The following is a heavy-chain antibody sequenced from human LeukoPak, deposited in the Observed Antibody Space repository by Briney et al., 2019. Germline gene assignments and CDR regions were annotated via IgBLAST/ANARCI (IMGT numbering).Heavy chain of an antibody. CDR3: AKDSRHPNYYGSGSYLDY. Sequence: GGSLRLSCAASGFTFSSYGMHWVRQAPGKGLEWVAFIRYDGSNKYYADSVKGRFTISRDNSKNTLYLQMNSLRAEDTAVYYCAKDSRHPNYYGSGSYLDYWGQGTLVTVSS. J-gene: IGHJ4*02. D-gene: IGHD3-10*01. CDR1: GFTFSSYG. V-gene: IGHV3-30*02. CDR2: IRYDGSNK.